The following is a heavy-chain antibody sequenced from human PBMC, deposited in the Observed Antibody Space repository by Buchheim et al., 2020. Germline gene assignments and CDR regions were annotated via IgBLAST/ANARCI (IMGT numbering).Heavy chain of an antibody. V-gene: IGHV3-49*04. J-gene: IGHJ4*02. D-gene: IGHD3-16*01. CDR1: GFTFDDYA. CDR2: ISSKAYGGAT. Sequence: EVKLVESGGGLVQPGRSLRLSCTASGFTFDDYAISWVRQAPGKGLEWVGSISSKAYGGATEYAASVKGRFSISTDASKSIAYLQMDSLKTDDTALYYCSRDLLNWNYGDYWGQGTL. CDR3: SRDLLNWNYGDY.